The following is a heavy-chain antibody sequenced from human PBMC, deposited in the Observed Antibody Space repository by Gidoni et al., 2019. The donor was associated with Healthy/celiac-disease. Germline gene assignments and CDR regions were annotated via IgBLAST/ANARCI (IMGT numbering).Heavy chain of an antibody. J-gene: IGHJ4*02. D-gene: IGHD4-17*01. CDR3: ATGYGGKHRSFDY. Sequence: SFQGQVTISADKSISTAYLQWSSLKASDTAMYYCATGYGGKHRSFDYWGQGTLVTVSS. V-gene: IGHV5-51*01.